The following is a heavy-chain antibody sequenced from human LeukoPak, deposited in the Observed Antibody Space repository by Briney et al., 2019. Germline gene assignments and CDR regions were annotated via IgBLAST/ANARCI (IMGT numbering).Heavy chain of an antibody. Sequence: ASVKVSCKASGGTFSSYAISWVRQAPGQGLEWMGRIIPILGIANYAQKFQGRVTITADKSTSTAYMELSSLGSEDTAVYYCASSDMVRGVIIRIDFDYWGQGTLVTVSS. J-gene: IGHJ4*02. V-gene: IGHV1-69*04. CDR2: IIPILGIA. CDR1: GGTFSSYA. D-gene: IGHD3-10*01. CDR3: ASSDMVRGVIIRIDFDY.